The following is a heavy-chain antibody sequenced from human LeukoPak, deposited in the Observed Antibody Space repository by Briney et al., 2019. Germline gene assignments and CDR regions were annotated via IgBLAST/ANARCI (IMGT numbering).Heavy chain of an antibody. CDR2: VWYDGSNK. J-gene: IGHJ4*02. Sequence: GGSLRLSCAASGFTFNKYTMHWVRQAPGMGLDWVAVVWYDGSNKYYGDSVKGRFTVSRDNSKNTIYLQLNSLRADDTAVYYCARGSHHFHYWGQGTLVTVSS. CDR1: GFTFNKYT. V-gene: IGHV3-33*01. CDR3: ARGSHHFHY.